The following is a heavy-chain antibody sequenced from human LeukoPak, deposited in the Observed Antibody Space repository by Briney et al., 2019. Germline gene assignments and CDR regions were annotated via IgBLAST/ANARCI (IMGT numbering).Heavy chain of an antibody. CDR2: IWYDGSNK. D-gene: IGHD6-6*01. J-gene: IGHJ4*02. Sequence: GGSLRLSCAASGFTFSSYGMHWVRQAPGKWLEWVAVIWYDGSNKYYADSVKGRFTISRDNSKNTLYLQMNSLRAEDTAVYYCARDRRSRPVDYWGQGTLVTVSS. CDR1: GFTFSSYG. V-gene: IGHV3-33*01. CDR3: ARDRRSRPVDY.